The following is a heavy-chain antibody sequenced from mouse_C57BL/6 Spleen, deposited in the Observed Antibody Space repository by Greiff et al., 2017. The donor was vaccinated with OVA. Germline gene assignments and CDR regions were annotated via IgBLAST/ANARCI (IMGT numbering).Heavy chain of an antibody. CDR2: IDPSDSYT. D-gene: IGHD3-2*02. Sequence: QVQLQQSGAELVRPGTSVKLSCKASGYTFTSYWMHWVKQRPGQGLEWIGVIDPSDSYTNYNQKFKGKATLTVDTSSSTAYMQLSSLTSEDSAVYYCASVTAQATGFAYWGQGTLVTVSA. CDR1: GYTFTSYW. CDR3: ASVTAQATGFAY. J-gene: IGHJ3*01. V-gene: IGHV1-59*01.